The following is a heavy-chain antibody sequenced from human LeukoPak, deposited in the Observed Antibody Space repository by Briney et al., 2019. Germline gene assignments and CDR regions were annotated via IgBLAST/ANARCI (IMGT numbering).Heavy chain of an antibody. J-gene: IGHJ4*02. CDR2: IYSGGNT. V-gene: IGHV3-53*01. CDR1: GFTVSSNY. D-gene: IGHD3-22*01. CDR3: ARRAGDYSHPYDY. Sequence: GGSLRLSCAASGFTVSSNYMSWVRQAPGKGLEWVSFIYSGGNTYYADSVKGRFTISRDNSKNTFHLQMNSLRAEDTAVYYCARRAGDYSHPYDYWGQGTLVTVSS.